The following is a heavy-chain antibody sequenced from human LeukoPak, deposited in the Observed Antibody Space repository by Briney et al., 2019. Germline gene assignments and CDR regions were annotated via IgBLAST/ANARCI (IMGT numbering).Heavy chain of an antibody. Sequence: ASVKVSCKASGYTFTSYHIDWVRQAPGQGPEWMGWMNAESGHTGYAQNLEGRVTMTRDTSTNTAYIELRSLRSEDTAVYFCARGMFDNSGHYYYFYYALDVWGQGTTVTVSS. V-gene: IGHV1-8*01. CDR2: MNAESGHT. J-gene: IGHJ6*02. CDR3: ARGMFDNSGHYYYFYYALDV. D-gene: IGHD3-22*01. CDR1: GYTFTSYH.